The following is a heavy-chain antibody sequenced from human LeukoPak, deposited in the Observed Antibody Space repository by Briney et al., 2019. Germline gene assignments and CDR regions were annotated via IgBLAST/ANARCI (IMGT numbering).Heavy chain of an antibody. CDR2: ISSSGSTI. Sequence: GGSLRLSCAASGFTFSDYYMSWIRQAPGKGLEWVSYISSSGSTIYYADSVKGRFTISRDNAKNSLYLQMNSLRAEDTAVYYCARDRRSIAARPDFDPWGQGTLVTVSS. D-gene: IGHD6-6*01. J-gene: IGHJ5*02. CDR1: GFTFSDYY. V-gene: IGHV3-11*04. CDR3: ARDRRSIAARPDFDP.